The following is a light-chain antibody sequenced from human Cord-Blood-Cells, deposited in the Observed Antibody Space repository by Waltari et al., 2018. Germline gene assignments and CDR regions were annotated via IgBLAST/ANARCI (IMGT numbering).Light chain of an antibody. Sequence: DGVMPQSPLSLPVTLGQPASISCRSCQSLVHSDGNPYLNWFQQRPGQSPRRLIYKVSNRDSGDADRFSGSGSGADVTLKISRVEAEDVGFYYGMQGTLWPPRTFGQGTKVEIK. CDR1: QSLVHSDGNPY. V-gene: IGKV2-30*02. CDR3: MQGTLWPPRT. CDR2: KVS. J-gene: IGKJ1*01.